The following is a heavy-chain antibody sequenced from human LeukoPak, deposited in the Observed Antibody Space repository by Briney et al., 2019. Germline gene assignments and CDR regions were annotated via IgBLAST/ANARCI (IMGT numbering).Heavy chain of an antibody. J-gene: IGHJ4*02. V-gene: IGHV3-48*01. CDR2: IRGRSDTT. Sequence: GGSLRLSCAASGFTFTMFSMNWLRQAPGKGLEWIAFIRGRSDTTYYADSVQGRFTISRDNAEDSVYLQMNSLRVEDTAVYYCARESGYAFDYWGQGTLVTVSS. D-gene: IGHD5-12*01. CDR1: GFTFTMFS. CDR3: ARESGYAFDY.